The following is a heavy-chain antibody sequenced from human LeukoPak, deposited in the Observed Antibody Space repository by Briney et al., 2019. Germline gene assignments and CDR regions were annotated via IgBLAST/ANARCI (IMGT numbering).Heavy chain of an antibody. J-gene: IGHJ3*02. CDR3: ARSRYSYGRGAFDI. CDR1: GGSISSYY. D-gene: IGHD5-18*01. V-gene: IGHV4-59*01. CDR2: IYYSGST. Sequence: SETLSLTCTVSGGSISSYYWSWIRQPPGKGLEWIGYIYYSGSTNYNPSLKSRVTISVDTSKNQFSLKLSSVTAADTAVYYCARSRYSYGRGAFDIWGQGTMVTVSS.